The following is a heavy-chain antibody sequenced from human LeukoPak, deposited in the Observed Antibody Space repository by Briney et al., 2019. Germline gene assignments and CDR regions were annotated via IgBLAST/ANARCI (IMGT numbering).Heavy chain of an antibody. CDR3: ASSAMSVTTDY. Sequence: ASVKVSCKASGYTFTGYYMHWVRQAPGQGLEWMGWINPNSGGTSYAQKFQGRVTMTRDTSISTAYMELSRLRSDDTAVYYCASSAMSVTTDYWGQGTLVTVSS. J-gene: IGHJ4*02. D-gene: IGHD4-17*01. CDR1: GYTFTGYY. CDR2: INPNSGGT. V-gene: IGHV1-2*02.